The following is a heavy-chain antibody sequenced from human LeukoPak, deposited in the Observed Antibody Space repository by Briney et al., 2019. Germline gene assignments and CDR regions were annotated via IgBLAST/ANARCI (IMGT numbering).Heavy chain of an antibody. V-gene: IGHV4-38-2*02. D-gene: IGHD5-24*01. CDR1: GYSISSGYY. CDR2: IYHSGST. J-gene: IGHJ4*02. CDR3: ARGRDGYNYYFDY. Sequence: SETLSLTCTVSGYSISSGYYWGWIRQPPGKGLEWIGSIYHSGSTYYNPSLKSRVTISVDTSKNQFSLKLSSVTAADTAVYYCARGRDGYNYYFDYWGQGTLVTVSS.